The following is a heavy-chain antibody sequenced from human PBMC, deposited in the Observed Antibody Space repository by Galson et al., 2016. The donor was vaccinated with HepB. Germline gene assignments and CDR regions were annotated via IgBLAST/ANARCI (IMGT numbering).Heavy chain of an antibody. J-gene: IGHJ6*02. Sequence: SLRLSCAASGFTFSSYEMNWVRQAPGKGLEWVSYISSSGSTIYYADSVKGRFTISRDNAKNSLYLQMNSLRAEDTAVYYCARDKGALAKDRFTMGRGRLYYYRMDVGAQGTTVTVSS. CDR2: ISSSGSTI. CDR1: GFTFSSYE. V-gene: IGHV3-48*03. D-gene: IGHD3-10*01. CDR3: ARDKGALAKDRFTMGRGRLYYYRMDV.